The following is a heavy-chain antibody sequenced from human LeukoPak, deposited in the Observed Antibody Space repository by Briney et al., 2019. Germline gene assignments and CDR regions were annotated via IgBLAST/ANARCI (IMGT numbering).Heavy chain of an antibody. J-gene: IGHJ4*02. V-gene: IGHV7-4-1*02. CDR2: INPNSGNP. CDR3: AKQGPGSCGSTSCYGFDY. D-gene: IGHD2-2*01. CDR1: GYTFTGYY. Sequence: ASVKVSCKASGYTFTGYYMHWVRQAPGQGLEWMGWINPNSGNPTCAQGFTGRFVFSLDTSVSTAYLQINSLKAEDTAVYYCAKQGPGSCGSTSCYGFDYWGQGTLVTVSS.